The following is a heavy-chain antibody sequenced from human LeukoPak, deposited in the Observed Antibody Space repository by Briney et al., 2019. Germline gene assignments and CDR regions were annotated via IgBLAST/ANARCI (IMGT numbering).Heavy chain of an antibody. D-gene: IGHD5-12*01. CDR1: GDSISSSSYY. Sequence: SETLSVTCTVSGDSISSSSYYWDWIRQPPGKGLEWIGNVYYSTNTYYNPSLKSRVTISVDTSKNQFSLKLSSVTAADTAIYYCARHSRSAYSGYENAFDIWGQGTVVTVSS. CDR3: ARHSRSAYSGYENAFDI. CDR2: VYYSTNT. V-gene: IGHV4-39*01. J-gene: IGHJ3*02.